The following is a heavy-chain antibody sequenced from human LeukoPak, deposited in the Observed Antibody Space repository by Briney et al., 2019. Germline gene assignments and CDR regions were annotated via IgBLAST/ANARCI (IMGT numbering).Heavy chain of an antibody. J-gene: IGHJ3*02. CDR2: INSDGSST. Sequence: PGGSLRLSCAASGFTFSSYWMHWVRQAPGKGLVWVSRINSDGSSTSYADSVKGRFTISRDNAKNTLYLQINSLRADDTAVYYCAYSGNSADAFDIWGQGTMVTVSS. CDR1: GFTFSSYW. V-gene: IGHV3-74*01. CDR3: AYSGNSADAFDI. D-gene: IGHD4-23*01.